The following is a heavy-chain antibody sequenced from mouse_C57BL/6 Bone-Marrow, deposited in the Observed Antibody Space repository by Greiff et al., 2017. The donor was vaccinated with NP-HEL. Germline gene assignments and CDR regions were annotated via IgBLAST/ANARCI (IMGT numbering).Heavy chain of an antibody. CDR1: GYTFTDYY. J-gene: IGHJ1*03. Sequence: EVQLQQSGPELVKPGASVKISCKASGYTFTDYYMNWVKQSHGKSLEWIGDINPNNGGTSYNQKFKGKATLTVDKSSSTAYMELRSLTSEDSAVYYCATYYGSNYWYFDVWGTGTTVTVSS. V-gene: IGHV1-26*01. CDR2: INPNNGGT. D-gene: IGHD1-1*01. CDR3: ATYYGSNYWYFDV.